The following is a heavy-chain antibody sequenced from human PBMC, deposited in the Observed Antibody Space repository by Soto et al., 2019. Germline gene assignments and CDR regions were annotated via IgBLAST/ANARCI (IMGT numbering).Heavy chain of an antibody. Sequence: TSETLSLTCTVSGGSISSYYWSWIRQPPGKGLEWIGYIYYSGSTNYNPSLKSRVTISVDTSKNQFSLKLSSVTAADTAVYYCAGSGWYRWFDPWGQGTLVTVSS. CDR1: GGSISSYY. CDR2: IYYSGST. CDR3: AGSGWYRWFDP. J-gene: IGHJ5*02. V-gene: IGHV4-59*08. D-gene: IGHD6-19*01.